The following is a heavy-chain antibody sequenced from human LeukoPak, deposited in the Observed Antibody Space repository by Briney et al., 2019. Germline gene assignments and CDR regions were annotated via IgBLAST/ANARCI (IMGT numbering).Heavy chain of an antibody. V-gene: IGHV3-7*01. CDR3: ARDSLPPGDAFDI. J-gene: IGHJ3*02. Sequence: GSLRLSCVASGFTFIRHWMSWVRQAPGKGLEWVANIKQDGSEKYYVDSVKGRFTISRDNAKNSLYLQMHSLRAEDTALYYCARDSLPPGDAFDIWGQGTKVTVSS. D-gene: IGHD2-15*01. CDR1: GFTFIRHW. CDR2: IKQDGSEK.